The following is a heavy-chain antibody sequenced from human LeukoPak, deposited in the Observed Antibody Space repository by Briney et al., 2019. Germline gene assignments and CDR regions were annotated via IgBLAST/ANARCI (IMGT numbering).Heavy chain of an antibody. CDR3: ARVRAAAVGFDP. V-gene: IGHV1-2*02. D-gene: IGHD6-13*01. CDR1: GYTFTGYY. CDR2: INPNSGGT. J-gene: IGHJ5*02. Sequence: ASVKVSCKASGYTFTGYYMQWVRQAPGQGLEWMGWINPNSGGTNYAQKFQGRVTMTRDTSISTAYMELSRLRSDDTAVYYCARVRAAAVGFDPWGQGTLVTVSS.